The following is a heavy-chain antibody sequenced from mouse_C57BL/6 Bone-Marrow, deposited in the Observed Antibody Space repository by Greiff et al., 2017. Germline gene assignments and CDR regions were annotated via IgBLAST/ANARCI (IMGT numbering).Heavy chain of an antibody. CDR2: IWSGGST. CDR3: ARRGVTPYYYAMDF. J-gene: IGHJ4*01. V-gene: IGHV2-2*01. D-gene: IGHD2-5*01. CDR1: GFSLTSYG. Sequence: TCTVSGFSLTSYGVHWVRQSPGKGLEWLGVIWSGGSTDYNAAFISRLSISKDNSKSQVFFKMNSLQADDTAIYYSARRGVTPYYYAMDFWGKGTSVTVAS.